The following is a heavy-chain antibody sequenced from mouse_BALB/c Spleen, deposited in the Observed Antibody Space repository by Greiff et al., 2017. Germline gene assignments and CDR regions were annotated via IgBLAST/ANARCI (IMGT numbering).Heavy chain of an antibody. CDR2: ISSGGSYT. J-gene: IGHJ4*01. V-gene: IGHV5-9-4*01. D-gene: IGHD2-4*01. CDR1: GFTFSSYA. CDR3: ARDRGITTGNAMDY. Sequence: EVQVVESGGGLVKPGGSLKLSCAASGFTFSSYAMSWVRQSPEKRLEWVAEISSGGSYTYYPDTVTGRFTISRDNAKNTLYLEMSSLRSEDTAMYYCARDRGITTGNAMDYWGQGTSVTVSS.